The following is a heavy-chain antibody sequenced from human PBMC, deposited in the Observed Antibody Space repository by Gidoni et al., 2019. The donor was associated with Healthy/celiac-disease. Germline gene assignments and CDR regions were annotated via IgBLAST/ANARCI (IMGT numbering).Heavy chain of an antibody. CDR3: ALYYYDSSGYRHAFDI. Sequence: QLQLQDSGPGLVKPSETLSLTCTVSGCSISSSSYYWGWIRQPPGKGLEGIGSIYYSGSTYYNTSLKSRVTISVDTSKNQCSLKLSYVTAADTAVYYCALYYYDSSGYRHAFDIWGQGTMVTVSS. V-gene: IGHV4-39*01. CDR1: GCSISSSSYY. J-gene: IGHJ3*02. CDR2: IYYSGST. D-gene: IGHD3-22*01.